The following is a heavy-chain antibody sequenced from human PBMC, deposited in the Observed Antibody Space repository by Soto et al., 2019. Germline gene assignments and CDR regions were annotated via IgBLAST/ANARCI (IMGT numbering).Heavy chain of an antibody. D-gene: IGHD6-13*01. CDR3: ARHKDTSSRYLLPDY. CDR1: GGSINSRSYY. V-gene: IGHV4-39*01. CDR2: IYYRGNT. Sequence: SETLSLTCTVSGGSINSRSYYWGWIRQPPGKGLEWIGSIYYRGNTYYNASLQSRVTISVDTSKNQFSLKVSSVTATDTAGYYCARHKDTSSRYLLPDYWGQGTLVTVSS. J-gene: IGHJ4*02.